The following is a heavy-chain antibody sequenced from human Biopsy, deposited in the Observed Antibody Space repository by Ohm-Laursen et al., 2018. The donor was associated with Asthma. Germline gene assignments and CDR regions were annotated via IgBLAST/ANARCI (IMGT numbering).Heavy chain of an antibody. V-gene: IGHV1-3*04. Sequence: ASVKVSCKASGYNFISFAIHWVRQAPGQRLEWMGWVNTGSGDTKYSQKFQGRVTITRDTSASTAYMELRSLRSEDTATYYCARTYYDFLTGQVKDVFGVWGQGTMVTVSS. CDR3: ARTYYDFLTGQVKDVFGV. CDR1: GYNFISFA. J-gene: IGHJ3*01. D-gene: IGHD3-9*01. CDR2: VNTGSGDT.